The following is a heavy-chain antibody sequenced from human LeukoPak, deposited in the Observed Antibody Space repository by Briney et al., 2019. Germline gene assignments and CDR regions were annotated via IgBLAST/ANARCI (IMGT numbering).Heavy chain of an antibody. CDR3: ARDTFQPGLIDS. CDR1: GFTFSRYA. V-gene: IGHV3-21*05. D-gene: IGHD2-2*01. J-gene: IGHJ4*02. Sequence: GGSLRLSCAASGFTFSRYATNWVRQAPGKSLEWVSYINTDSSDIHYADSVKGRFTISRDNARNTLYLQLSSLRAEDSAVYYCARDTFQPGLIDSWGQGTLVTVSS. CDR2: INTDSSDI.